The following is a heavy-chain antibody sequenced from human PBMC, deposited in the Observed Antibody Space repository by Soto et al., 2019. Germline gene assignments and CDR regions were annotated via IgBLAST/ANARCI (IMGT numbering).Heavy chain of an antibody. J-gene: IGHJ6*02. CDR1: GYTFTSYD. CDR3: ARDSSSSGMIYGMDV. D-gene: IGHD6-6*01. Sequence: ASVKVSCKASGYTFTSYDINWVRQATGQGLEWMGWMNPNSGNTGYAQKFQGRVTITRNTSISTAYMELSSLRSEDTAVYYCARDSSSSGMIYGMDVWGQGTTVTVSS. V-gene: IGHV1-8*01. CDR2: MNPNSGNT.